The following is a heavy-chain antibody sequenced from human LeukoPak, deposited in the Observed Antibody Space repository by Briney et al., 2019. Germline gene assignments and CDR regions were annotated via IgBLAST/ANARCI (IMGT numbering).Heavy chain of an antibody. CDR3: ARLSGSSRRRITMIVVVRTSFCFDY. CDR1: GGSFSGYY. CDR2: INHSGST. D-gene: IGHD3-22*01. Sequence: SETLSLTCAVYGGSFSGYYWSWIRQPPGKGLEWIGEINHSGSTNYNPSLKSRVTISVDTSKNQFSLKLSSVTAADTAVYYCARLSGSSRRRITMIVVVRTSFCFDYWGQGTLVTVSS. V-gene: IGHV4-34*01. J-gene: IGHJ4*02.